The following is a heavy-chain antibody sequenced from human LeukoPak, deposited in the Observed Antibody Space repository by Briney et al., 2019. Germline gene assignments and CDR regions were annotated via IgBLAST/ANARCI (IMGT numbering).Heavy chain of an antibody. J-gene: IGHJ5*02. CDR1: GGSFSGYY. V-gene: IGHV4-34*01. Sequence: SETLSLTCAVYGGSFSGYYWSWIRQPPGKGLEWIGEINHSGSTNYNPSLKSRVTISVDTSKNQFSPKLSSVTAADTAVYYCARHFGSPRLRITMVRGVIIRGAFDPWGQGTLVTVSS. D-gene: IGHD3-10*01. CDR3: ARHFGSPRLRITMVRGVIIRGAFDP. CDR2: INHSGST.